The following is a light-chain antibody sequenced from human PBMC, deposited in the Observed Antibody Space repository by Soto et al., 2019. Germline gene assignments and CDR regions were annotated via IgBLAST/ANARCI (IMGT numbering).Light chain of an antibody. V-gene: IGLV1-44*01. CDR3: AAWDDRLNGYV. J-gene: IGLJ1*01. CDR1: SSNIGSNT. CDR2: SNN. Sequence: QSALTQPPSASGTPGQRVTTSCSGSSSNIGSNTVNWYQQLPGTAPKLLIYSNNQRPSGVPDRFSGSKSGTSASLAISGHQSEDEADYYCAAWDDRLNGYVFGTGTKVTV.